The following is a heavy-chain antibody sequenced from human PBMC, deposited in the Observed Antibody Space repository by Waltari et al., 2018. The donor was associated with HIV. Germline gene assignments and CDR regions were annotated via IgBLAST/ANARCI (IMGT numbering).Heavy chain of an antibody. Sequence: EVQLVESGGGPVQPGRSVRLSGTALGITLDDFSIQGVRQPPGKGLEWVSGISWNSGDIAYADSVKGRFTISRDNTKNSLFLQMNSVRVEDTALYYCVKDGASTIFGVLNGMDVWGQGTTVTVSS. J-gene: IGHJ6*02. CDR3: VKDGASTIFGVLNGMDV. CDR1: GITLDDFS. CDR2: ISWNSGDI. D-gene: IGHD3-3*01. V-gene: IGHV3-9*01.